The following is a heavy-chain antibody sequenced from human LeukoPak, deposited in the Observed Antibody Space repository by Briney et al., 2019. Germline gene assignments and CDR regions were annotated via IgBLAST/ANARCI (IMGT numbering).Heavy chain of an antibody. J-gene: IGHJ6*03. CDR2: ISGSGGST. V-gene: IGHV3-23*01. Sequence: GGSLRLSCAASGFTFSSYAMSWVRQAPGKGLEWVSAISGSGGSTYYADSVKGRFTISRDNAKNSLYLQMNSLRAEDTALYYCAKASRTIYYMDVWGKGTTVTISS. CDR3: AKASRTIYYMDV. CDR1: GFTFSSYA. D-gene: IGHD3-3*01.